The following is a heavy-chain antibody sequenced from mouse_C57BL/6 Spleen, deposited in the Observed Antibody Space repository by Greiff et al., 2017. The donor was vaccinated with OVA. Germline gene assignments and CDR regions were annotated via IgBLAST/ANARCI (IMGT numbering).Heavy chain of an antibody. D-gene: IGHD1-1*01. J-gene: IGHJ3*01. CDR2: ISNGGGSN. CDR1: GFTFSDYY. V-gene: IGHV5-12*01. Sequence: EVHLVESGGGLVQPGGSLKLSCAASGFTFSDYYMYWVRQTPEKRLEWVAYISNGGGSNYYPDTVKGRFTISRDNAKNTLYLQMSRLKSEDTAMYYCARQGYGSSPFAYWGQGTLVTVSA. CDR3: ARQGYGSSPFAY.